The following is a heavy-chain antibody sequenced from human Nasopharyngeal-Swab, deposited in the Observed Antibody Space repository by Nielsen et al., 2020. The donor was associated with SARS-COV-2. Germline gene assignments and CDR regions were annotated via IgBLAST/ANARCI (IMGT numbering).Heavy chain of an antibody. V-gene: IGHV3-30*03. Sequence: GGSLRLSCAGSGFTFSSYGMHWVRQAPGKGLEWVAVMSNDGNYKYYADSVKGRFTISRDNSKNTLYLQMNSLRAEDTAVYYCARDAPAHYGAFYWGRGTLVTVSS. CDR1: GFTFSSYG. CDR3: ARDAPAHYGAFY. J-gene: IGHJ4*02. CDR2: MSNDGNYK. D-gene: IGHD4-17*01.